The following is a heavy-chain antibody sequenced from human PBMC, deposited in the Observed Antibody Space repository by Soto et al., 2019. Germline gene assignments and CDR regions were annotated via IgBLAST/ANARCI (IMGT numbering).Heavy chain of an antibody. CDR3: ARPHLDVPVASAIDY. J-gene: IGHJ4*02. CDR2: IPSKINTYAT. CDR1: GFTFSGST. V-gene: IGHV3-73*02. D-gene: IGHD2-2*01. Sequence: EVQLVESGGGSVQPGGSLRLSCEASGFTFSGSTIHWVRQTSGKGLEWVGRIPSKINTYATAYAASVKGRFTISRDDSKNTAYLQMNSLKIEDTAMYYCARPHLDVPVASAIDYWGQGTLVTVSS.